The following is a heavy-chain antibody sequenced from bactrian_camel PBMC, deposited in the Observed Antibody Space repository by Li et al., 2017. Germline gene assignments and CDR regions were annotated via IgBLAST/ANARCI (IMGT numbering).Heavy chain of an antibody. J-gene: IGHJ4*01. CDR3: AATRFYGCRATGSISSNYRY. D-gene: IGHD6*01. CDR2: FGGDGST. Sequence: QVQLVESGGGSVQAGGSLTLSCEATGYSEGTHSCMGWFRQAPGKERDWVASFGGDGSTRYLDSVKGRFTVSKDNAKTTLYLQMNNLNTEDTAMYYCAATRFYGCRATGSISSNYRYWGQGTQVTVS. CDR1: GYSEGTHS. V-gene: IGHV3S55*01.